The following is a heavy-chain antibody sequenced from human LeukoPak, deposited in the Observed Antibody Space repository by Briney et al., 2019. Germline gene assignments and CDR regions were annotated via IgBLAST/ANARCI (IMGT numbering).Heavy chain of an antibody. J-gene: IGHJ5*02. V-gene: IGHV1-46*01. CDR3: ARYNSVRDESWWFNP. D-gene: IGHD5-24*01. CDR2: ISPSGGST. CDR1: GYTITSTY. Sequence: ASVKGSCQAFGYTITSTYMHWVRQAPGPGREWRGGISPSGGSTTYAQKFQGRVTLTRDMSTSTDYVELRSLRSEDTAVYYGARYNSVRDESWWFNPWGQGTLVTVSS.